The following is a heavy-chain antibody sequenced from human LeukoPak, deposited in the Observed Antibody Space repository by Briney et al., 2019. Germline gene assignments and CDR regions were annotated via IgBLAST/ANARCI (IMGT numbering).Heavy chain of an antibody. Sequence: SETLSLTCTVSGGSISSSSYYWGRIPPPPGKELEWNGSIYYSADTYYNPSLKSRRVTISVDTSKNQFSLRLSSVTAADTAVYYCARHQWHYYYYMGVWGKGSTVTVSS. CDR1: GGSISSSSYY. V-gene: IGHV4-39*01. CDR2: IYYSADT. CDR3: ARHQWHYYYYMGV. D-gene: IGHD6-19*01. J-gene: IGHJ6*03.